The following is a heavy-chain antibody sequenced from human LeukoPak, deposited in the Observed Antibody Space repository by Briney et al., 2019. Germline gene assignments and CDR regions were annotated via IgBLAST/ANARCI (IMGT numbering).Heavy chain of an antibody. Sequence: SGGSLRLSCAASGFTFSSYAMSWVRQAPGKGLEWVSAISGSGGSTYYADSVKGRFTISRDNSKNTLYLQMNSLRAEDTAVYYCASSYGSGSYQIDPYFDCWGQGTLVTVSS. J-gene: IGHJ4*02. D-gene: IGHD3-10*01. V-gene: IGHV3-23*01. CDR1: GFTFSSYA. CDR2: ISGSGGST. CDR3: ASSYGSGSYQIDPYFDC.